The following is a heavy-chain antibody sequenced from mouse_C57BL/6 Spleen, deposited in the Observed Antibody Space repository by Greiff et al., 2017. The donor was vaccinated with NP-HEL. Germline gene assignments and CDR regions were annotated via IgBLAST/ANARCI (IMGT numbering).Heavy chain of an antibody. V-gene: IGHV1-82*01. D-gene: IGHD4-1*01. CDR1: GYAFSSSW. J-gene: IGHJ4*01. CDR3: ARELGSAMDY. Sequence: QVQLKHSGPELVKPGASVKISCKASGYAFSSSWMNWVKQRPGKGLEWIGRIYPGDGDTNYNGKFKGKATLTADKSSSTAYMQLSSLTSEDSAVYFCARELGSAMDYWGQGTSVTVSS. CDR2: IYPGDGDT.